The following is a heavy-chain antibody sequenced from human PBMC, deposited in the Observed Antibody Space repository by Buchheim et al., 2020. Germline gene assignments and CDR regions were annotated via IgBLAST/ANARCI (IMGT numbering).Heavy chain of an antibody. CDR3: AKDGRPYSSSWFDC. V-gene: IGHV3-23*01. J-gene: IGHJ4*02. CDR2: ITDGGRT. CDR1: GFTFSSYA. D-gene: IGHD6-13*01. Sequence: EVQLLESGGGLVQPGGSLRLSCAASGFTFSSYAMSWVRQVPGKGLEWVSAITDGGRTYYADSVKGRFNISRDNSQKTLYLQMNSLRAEDTAVYYCAKDGRPYSSSWFDCWGQGTL.